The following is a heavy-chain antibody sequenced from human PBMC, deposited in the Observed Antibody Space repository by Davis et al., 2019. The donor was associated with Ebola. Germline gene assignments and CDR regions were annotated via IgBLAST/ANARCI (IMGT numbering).Heavy chain of an antibody. CDR2: INPNSGGT. V-gene: IGHV1-2*02. CDR3: ARRRKDSYGDYDY. CDR1: GYTFTGYY. J-gene: IGHJ4*02. D-gene: IGHD4-17*01. Sequence: ASVKVSCKASGYTFTGYYMHWVRQVPGQGLEWMGWINPNSGGTNYAQKFQGRVTMTRDTSISTAYMELSRLRSDDTAVYYCARRRKDSYGDYDYWGQGTLVTVSS.